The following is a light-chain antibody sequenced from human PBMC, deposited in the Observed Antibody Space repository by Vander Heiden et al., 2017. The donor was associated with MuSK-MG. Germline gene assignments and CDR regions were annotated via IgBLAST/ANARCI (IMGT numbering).Light chain of an antibody. CDR3: QQYGSGPLT. CDR1: QSVSSSY. V-gene: IGKV3-20*01. CDR2: GVS. J-gene: IGKJ1*01. Sequence: VLTQSPDTLSLSPGERATLSCRASQSVSSSYLTWYQQKPGQAPRLLIYGVSSRATGIPDRFSGSGSGTDFTLTIGRLEPEDFAVYYCQQYGSGPLTFGQGTKVEMK.